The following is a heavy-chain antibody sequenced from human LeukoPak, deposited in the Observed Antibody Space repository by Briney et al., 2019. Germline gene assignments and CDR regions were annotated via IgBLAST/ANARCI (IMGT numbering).Heavy chain of an antibody. D-gene: IGHD2-2*01. CDR2: IYDSGSK. CDR1: GGSISSGGYS. Sequence: SQTLSLTCAVSGGSISSGGYSWSWIRQPPGKGLEWIGYIYDSGSKYYNPSLKSRVTISVDKSKNQFSLNLSSVTAADTAVYYCARGVPAAVTNYFDYWGQGTLVSVSS. V-gene: IGHV4-30-2*01. CDR3: ARGVPAAVTNYFDY. J-gene: IGHJ4*02.